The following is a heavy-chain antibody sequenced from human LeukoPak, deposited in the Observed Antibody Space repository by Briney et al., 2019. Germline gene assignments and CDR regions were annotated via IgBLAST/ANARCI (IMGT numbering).Heavy chain of an antibody. J-gene: IGHJ4*02. D-gene: IGHD6-19*01. CDR3: ARGAVAGYFDY. CDR2: ISSSSSYI. Sequence: GKSLRLSCAASGFTFSSYSMNWVRQAPGKGLEWVSSISSSSSYIYYADSVKGRFTISRDNAKNSLYLQMNSLRAEDTAVYYCARGAVAGYFDYWGQGTLVTVSS. V-gene: IGHV3-21*01. CDR1: GFTFSSYS.